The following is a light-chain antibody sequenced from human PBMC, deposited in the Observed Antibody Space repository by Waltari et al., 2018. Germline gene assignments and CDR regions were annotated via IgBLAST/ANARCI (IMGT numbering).Light chain of an antibody. CDR2: RNY. CDR3: ATWDDSLSGVV. V-gene: IGLV1-47*01. J-gene: IGLJ2*01. CDR1: SSHIGGTY. Sequence: QSVLTQPPSASGTPGQRVTIPCSGSSSHIGGTYVHWYQQRPGTAPKLLIYRNYRRPSGVPDRFSGSKSGTSASLAISGLRSEDEADYFCATWDDSLSGVVFGGGTKVTVL.